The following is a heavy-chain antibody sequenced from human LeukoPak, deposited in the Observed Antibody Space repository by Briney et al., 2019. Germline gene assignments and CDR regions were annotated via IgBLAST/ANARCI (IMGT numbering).Heavy chain of an antibody. J-gene: IGHJ6*02. V-gene: IGHV3-53*04. D-gene: IGHD5-18*01. CDR2: IYSGGST. CDR3: ARLTRGYSYGSGMDV. CDR1: GFTVSSNY. Sequence: PGGSPRLSCAASGFTVSSNYMSWVRQAPGKGLEWVSVIYSGGSTYYADSVKGRFTISRHNSKNTLYLQMNSLRAEDTAVYYCARLTRGYSYGSGMDVWGQGTTVTVSS.